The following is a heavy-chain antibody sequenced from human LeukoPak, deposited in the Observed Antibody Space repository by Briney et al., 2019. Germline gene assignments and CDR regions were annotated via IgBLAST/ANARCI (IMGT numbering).Heavy chain of an antibody. Sequence: PGGSLRLSCAASGFTFSTYSMNWVRQAPGKGLEWVSSISSNSRYRYYADSMRGRFTISRDNAKNSLYLQMNSLKPEDTAVYYCARVAEAAAFDSWGQGTLVTVSS. J-gene: IGHJ4*02. CDR3: ARVAEAAAFDS. V-gene: IGHV3-21*06. CDR2: ISSNSRYR. CDR1: GFTFSTYS. D-gene: IGHD6-13*01.